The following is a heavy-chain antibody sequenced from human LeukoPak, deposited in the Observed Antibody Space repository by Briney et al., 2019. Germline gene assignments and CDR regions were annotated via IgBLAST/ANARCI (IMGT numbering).Heavy chain of an antibody. V-gene: IGHV3-66*01. CDR1: GFTVSSNY. Sequence: GGSPRLSCAASGFTVSSNYMSWVRQAPGKGLEWVSVIYSGDNTYYADSVKGRFTISRDNAKNSAYLQMNSLRVEDTAVYYCVNSLLGGQGTLVTASS. CDR2: IYSGDNT. CDR3: VNSLL. D-gene: IGHD2-21*01. J-gene: IGHJ4*02.